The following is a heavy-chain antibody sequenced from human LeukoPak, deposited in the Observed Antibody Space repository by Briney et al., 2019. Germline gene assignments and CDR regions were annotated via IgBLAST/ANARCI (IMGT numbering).Heavy chain of an antibody. J-gene: IGHJ4*02. CDR3: ARYGSATIARFDY. CDR1: GGSISSYY. CDR2: IYYSGST. D-gene: IGHD5-24*01. V-gene: IGHV4-59*08. Sequence: PSETLSLTRTVSGGSISSYYWSWIRQPPGKGLEWIGYIYYSGSTIYNPSLKSRVTISVDTSKNQFSLNLTSVTAADTAVYYCARYGSATIARFDYWGQGTLVTVSS.